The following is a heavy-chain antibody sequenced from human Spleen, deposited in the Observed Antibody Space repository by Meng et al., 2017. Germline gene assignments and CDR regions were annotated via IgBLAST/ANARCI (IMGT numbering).Heavy chain of an antibody. Sequence: VQLQGSGPGPGKPLWTLSLTCAVSVDSISSSDWWSWVRQPPGKGLEWIADIYRSGSTNYNPSLKSRVTISVDRSKNQFSLKLTSVTAADTAVYYCARAHSSGWSPHAYWGQGSLVTVSS. D-gene: IGHD6-19*01. J-gene: IGHJ4*02. CDR1: VDSISSSDW. V-gene: IGHV4-4*03. CDR2: IYRSGST. CDR3: ARAHSSGWSPHAY.